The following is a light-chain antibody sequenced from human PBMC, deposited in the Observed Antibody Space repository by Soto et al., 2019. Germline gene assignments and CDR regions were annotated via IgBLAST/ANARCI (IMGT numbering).Light chain of an antibody. CDR3: AAWDDSLNAHV. J-gene: IGLJ1*01. V-gene: IGLV1-44*01. CDR2: GGS. CDR1: SSNVGSTS. Sequence: QSVLTQPPSASGTPGQSITISCSGSSSNVGSTSVHWLQQVPGTDPRLLIHGGSQRPSGVPDRFSGSKSGTSASLSISGLQSEDEADYYCAAWDDSLNAHVFGTGTKLTVL.